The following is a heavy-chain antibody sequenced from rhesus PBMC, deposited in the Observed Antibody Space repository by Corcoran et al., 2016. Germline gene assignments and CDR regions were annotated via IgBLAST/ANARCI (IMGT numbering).Heavy chain of an antibody. V-gene: IGHV4-165*01. Sequence: QVQLQESGPGLVKPSETLSLTCAVSGGSFSGYYWGWIRQPPGKGLEWIGYISGSTGSTDYNPPLKSRVTISTDTSKNQFSLKLSSVTAADTAVYYCARDSGSWNDAFDFWGQGLRVTVSS. CDR2: ISGSTGST. CDR3: ARDSGSWNDAFDF. CDR1: GGSFSGYY. J-gene: IGHJ3*01. D-gene: IGHD6-25*01.